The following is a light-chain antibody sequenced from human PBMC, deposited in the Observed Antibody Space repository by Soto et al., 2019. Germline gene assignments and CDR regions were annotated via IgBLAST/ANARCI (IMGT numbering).Light chain of an antibody. CDR2: KAS. V-gene: IGKV1-5*03. Sequence: DIQITQSPSTLSGSVGDRVTITCRASQTISSWLAWYQQKPGKAPKLLIYKASTLKSGVPSRFSGSGSGTEFTLTISSLQPDDFATYYCPHYNSYSEAFGQGTKVDIK. CDR1: QTISSW. J-gene: IGKJ1*01. CDR3: PHYNSYSEA.